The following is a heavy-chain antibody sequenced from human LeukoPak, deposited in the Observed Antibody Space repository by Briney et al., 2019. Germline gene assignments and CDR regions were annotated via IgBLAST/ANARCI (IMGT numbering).Heavy chain of an antibody. CDR2: ISGSGSST. Sequence: GSLLLSCAASGFTFGSYAMRWVRQAPGKGLEWVSGISGSGSSTYYADSVKGRFTISRDNSKNTLYLQMNSLRAEDTAVYYCAKDGNGYGLDYWGQGTLVTVSS. V-gene: IGHV3-23*01. CDR3: AKDGNGYGLDY. J-gene: IGHJ4*02. D-gene: IGHD5-12*01. CDR1: GFTFGSYA.